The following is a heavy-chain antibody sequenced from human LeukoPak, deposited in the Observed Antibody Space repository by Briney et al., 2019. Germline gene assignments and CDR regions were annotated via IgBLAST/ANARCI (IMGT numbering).Heavy chain of an antibody. CDR3: ARWEIRGTAHQLDY. V-gene: IGHV3-7*01. J-gene: IGHJ4*02. Sequence: GGSLRLSCAASGFTLSGHWMTWVRQAPGKGLEWVANINQDGSAKYYVDSVRGRFTISRDNAKNSMHLQMNSLRAEDTAVYYCARWEIRGTAHQLDYWGQGTLVTVSS. CDR1: GFTLSGHW. CDR2: INQDGSAK. D-gene: IGHD1-7*01.